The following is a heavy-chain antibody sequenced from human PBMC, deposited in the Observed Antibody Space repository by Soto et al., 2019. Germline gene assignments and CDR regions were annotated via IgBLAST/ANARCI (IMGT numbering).Heavy chain of an antibody. J-gene: IGHJ4*02. CDR3: ARGSSYYYLNN. D-gene: IGHD3-10*01. CDR2: FYYSGST. V-gene: IGHV4-31*03. CDR1: GGSISSGAYS. Sequence: QVQLQESGPGLVKPSQTLSLTCTVSGGSISSGAYSWTWIRQHPGKGLEWIGCFYYSGSTYYNPSLKSRVTFSVDPSKNQFSLRLSFVPAADRAVYYWARGSSYYYLNNWGQGTLVTVSS.